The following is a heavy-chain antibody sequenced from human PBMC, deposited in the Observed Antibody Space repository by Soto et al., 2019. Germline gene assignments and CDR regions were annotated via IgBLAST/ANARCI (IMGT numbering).Heavy chain of an antibody. Sequence: ASVKVSCKASGYTFTSYGISWVRQAPGQGLEWMGWISAYNGNTNYAQKLQGRVTMTTDTSTSTAYMELRSLRSDDTAVYYCARDSAHCSGGSCYKWGPKNFDYWGQGTLVTVSS. V-gene: IGHV1-18*01. CDR1: GYTFTSYG. CDR2: ISAYNGNT. CDR3: ARDSAHCSGGSCYKWGPKNFDY. J-gene: IGHJ4*02. D-gene: IGHD2-15*01.